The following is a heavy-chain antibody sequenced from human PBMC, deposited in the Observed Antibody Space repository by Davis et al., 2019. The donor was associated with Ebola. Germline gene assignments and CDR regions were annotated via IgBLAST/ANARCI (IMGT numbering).Heavy chain of an antibody. Sequence: MPGGSLRLSCAVYGGSFSGYYWGWIRQPPGNGLEWIGEINHSGSTNYNPSLKSRVTISVATSKNQFSLKLSSVTAADTAVYYCARRQYYYDSSGYYAGGFDYWGQGTLVTVSS. CDR1: GGSFSGYY. V-gene: IGHV4-34*01. CDR3: ARRQYYYDSSGYYAGGFDY. D-gene: IGHD3-22*01. J-gene: IGHJ4*02. CDR2: INHSGST.